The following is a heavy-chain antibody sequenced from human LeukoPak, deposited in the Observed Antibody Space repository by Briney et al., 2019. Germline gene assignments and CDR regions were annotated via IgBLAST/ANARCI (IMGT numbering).Heavy chain of an antibody. CDR2: ISYDGSNK. V-gene: IGHV3-30-3*01. CDR1: GFTFSSYA. J-gene: IGHJ4*02. D-gene: IGHD2-2*01. Sequence: GGSLRLSCAAFGFTFSSYAMHWVRQAPGKGLEWVAVISYDGSNKYYADSVKGRFTISRDNSKNTLYLQMNSLRAEDTAVYYCARHLSSTADHWGQGTLVTVSS. CDR3: ARHLSSTADH.